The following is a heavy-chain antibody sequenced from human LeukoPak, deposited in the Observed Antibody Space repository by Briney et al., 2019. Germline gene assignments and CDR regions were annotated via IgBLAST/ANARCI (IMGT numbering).Heavy chain of an antibody. D-gene: IGHD3-22*01. CDR1: GFTFISYG. V-gene: IGHV3-30*18. Sequence: GGSLRLSCAASGFTFISYGMHWVRQAPGKGLEWVAFISYDGSNKYYADSVKGRFTISRDKTKNTLYLQMNSLRAEDTAVYYCAKSSYYDASGYYREYYFDSWGQGTLVTVSS. CDR2: ISYDGSNK. J-gene: IGHJ4*02. CDR3: AKSSYYDASGYYREYYFDS.